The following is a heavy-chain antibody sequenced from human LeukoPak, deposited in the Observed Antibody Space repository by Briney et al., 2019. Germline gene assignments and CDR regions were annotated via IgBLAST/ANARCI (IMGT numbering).Heavy chain of an antibody. CDR2: ISSSGSTI. Sequence: GGSLRLSCAASGFTFSDYYMSWIRQAPGKGLEWVSYISSSGSTIYYADSVKGRFTISRDNVKNSLYLQMNSLRAEDTAVYYCASQYCSSTSCYLPVDYWGQGTLVTVSS. J-gene: IGHJ4*02. CDR1: GFTFSDYY. CDR3: ASQYCSSTSCYLPVDY. D-gene: IGHD2-2*01. V-gene: IGHV3-11*01.